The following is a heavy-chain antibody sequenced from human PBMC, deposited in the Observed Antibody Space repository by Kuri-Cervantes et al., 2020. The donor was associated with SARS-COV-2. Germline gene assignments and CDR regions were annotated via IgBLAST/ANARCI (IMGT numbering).Heavy chain of an antibody. J-gene: IGHJ4*02. V-gene: IGHV3-48*04. D-gene: IGHD3-3*01. CDR3: AKDFWSGYYYFDY. Sequence: GESLKISCAASGFTFSSYGMNWVRQAPGKGLEWVSYINSSGSTIYYADSVKGRFTISRDNAKNSLYLQMNSLRAEDTAVYYCAKDFWSGYYYFDYWGQGTLVTVSS. CDR1: GFTFSSYG. CDR2: INSSGSTI.